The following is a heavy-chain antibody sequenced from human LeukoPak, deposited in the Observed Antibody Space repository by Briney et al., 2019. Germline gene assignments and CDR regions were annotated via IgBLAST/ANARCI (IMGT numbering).Heavy chain of an antibody. CDR3: AKIGRSYDFWTGYYEEEVDYMDV. J-gene: IGHJ6*03. Sequence: PGGSLRLSCAASGFTFSDYYMSWIRQAPGKGLEWVSYISSSGSTIYYADSVKGRFTISRDNSKNTLYLQMNSLRAEDTAVYYCAKIGRSYDFWTGYYEEEVDYMDVWGEGTTVTVSS. CDR2: ISSSGSTI. V-gene: IGHV3-11*01. CDR1: GFTFSDYY. D-gene: IGHD3-3*01.